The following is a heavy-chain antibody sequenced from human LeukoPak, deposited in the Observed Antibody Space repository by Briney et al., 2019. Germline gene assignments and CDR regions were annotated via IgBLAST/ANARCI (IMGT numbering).Heavy chain of an antibody. CDR2: ISSSGSTI. J-gene: IGHJ6*03. Sequence: PGGSLRLSCAASGFTFSDYYMSWIRQAPGKGLEWVSYISSSGSTIYYADSVKGRFTISRDNSKNTLYLQMNSLRAEDTAVYYCASQRGYSYGYYYYYMDVWGKGTTVTVSS. CDR3: ASQRGYSYGYYYYYMDV. D-gene: IGHD5-18*01. CDR1: GFTFSDYY. V-gene: IGHV3-11*01.